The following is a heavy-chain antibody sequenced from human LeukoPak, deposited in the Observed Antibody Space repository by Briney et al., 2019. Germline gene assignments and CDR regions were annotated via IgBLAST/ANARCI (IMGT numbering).Heavy chain of an antibody. CDR2: IYYSGST. J-gene: IGHJ4*02. Sequence: SETLSLTCTVSGGSISSYYWSWIRGPPGKGLEWIGYIYYSGSTNYNPSLKSRVTISVDTSKNQFSLKLSSVTAADTAVYYCARVKQNYFDYWGQGTLVTVSS. V-gene: IGHV4-59*01. CDR3: ARVKQNYFDY. CDR1: GGSISSYY.